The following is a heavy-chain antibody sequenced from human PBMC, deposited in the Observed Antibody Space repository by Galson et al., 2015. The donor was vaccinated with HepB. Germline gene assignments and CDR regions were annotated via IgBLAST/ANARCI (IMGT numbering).Heavy chain of an antibody. V-gene: IGHV1-18*04. Sequence: SVKVSCKASGYTFTGYYMHWVRQAPGQGLEWMGWISAYNGNTNYAQKLQGRVTMTTDTSTSTAYMELRSLRSDDTAVYYCARDGDITMVRGVISYNWFDPWGQGTLVTVSS. CDR3: ARDGDITMVRGVISYNWFDP. D-gene: IGHD3-10*01. CDR1: GYTFTGYY. J-gene: IGHJ5*02. CDR2: ISAYNGNT.